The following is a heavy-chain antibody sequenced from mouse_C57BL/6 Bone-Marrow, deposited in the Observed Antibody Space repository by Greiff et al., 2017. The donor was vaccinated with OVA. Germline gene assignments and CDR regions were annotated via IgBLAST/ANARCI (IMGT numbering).Heavy chain of an antibody. CDR1: GFTFSDYA. Sequence: DVHLVESGGGLVKPGGSLKLSCAASGFTFSDYAMHWVRQAPEKGLEWVAYISSGSSTIYYADTVKGRFTISRDNAKNTLFLQMTSLRSEDTAMYYCARHGWFAYWGQGTLVTVSA. CDR2: ISSGSSTI. CDR3: ARHGWFAY. V-gene: IGHV5-17*01. J-gene: IGHJ3*01.